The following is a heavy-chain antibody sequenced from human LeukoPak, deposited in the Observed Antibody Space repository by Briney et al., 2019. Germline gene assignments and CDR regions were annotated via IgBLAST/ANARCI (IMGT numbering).Heavy chain of an antibody. CDR1: GFTFSSYW. Sequence: WGSLRLSCVASGFTFSSYWMSWVRQAPGKGLEWVANIKQDGSEKYYVDSVKGRFTISRDNAKNSLYLQMNSLRAEDTAVYYCASRIAAAGKRSAFDIWGQGIMVTVST. J-gene: IGHJ3*02. V-gene: IGHV3-7*01. CDR3: ASRIAAAGKRSAFDI. D-gene: IGHD6-13*01. CDR2: IKQDGSEK.